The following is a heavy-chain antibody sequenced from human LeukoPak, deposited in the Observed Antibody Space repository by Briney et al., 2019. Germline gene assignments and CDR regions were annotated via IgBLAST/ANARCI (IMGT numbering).Heavy chain of an antibody. D-gene: IGHD1-1*01. CDR2: IYTSGST. V-gene: IGHV4-61*02. CDR3: AREGIWNFDY. Sequence: SETLSLTCTVPGGSIGSGSYYWSWIRQPAGKGLEWIGRIYTSGSTNYNPSLKSRVTISVDTSKNQFSLKLSSVTAADTAVYYCAREGIWNFDYWGQGTLVTVSS. J-gene: IGHJ4*02. CDR1: GGSIGSGSYY.